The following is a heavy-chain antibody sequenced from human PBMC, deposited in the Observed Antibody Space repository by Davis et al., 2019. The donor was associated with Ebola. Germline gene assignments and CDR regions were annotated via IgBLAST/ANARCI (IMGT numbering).Heavy chain of an antibody. V-gene: IGHV3-9*01. Sequence: SLKISCAASGFTFDDYAMHWVRQAPGKGLEWVSGISWNSGSIGYADSVKGRFTISRDNAKNTLYLHMNNLRLEDTAVYYCAKDPAGHAAGDDYWGQGTLVTVSS. J-gene: IGHJ4*02. CDR3: AKDPAGHAAGDDY. CDR1: GFTFDDYA. D-gene: IGHD2-2*01. CDR2: ISWNSGSI.